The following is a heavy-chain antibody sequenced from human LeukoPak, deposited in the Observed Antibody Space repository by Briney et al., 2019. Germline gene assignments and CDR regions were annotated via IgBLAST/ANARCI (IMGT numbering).Heavy chain of an antibody. CDR2: ISAYNGNT. J-gene: IGHJ6*02. CDR1: GYTFTSYG. Sequence: ASVKVSCKASGYTFTSYGISWVRQAPGQGLEWMGWISAYNGNTNYAQKLQGRVTMTTDTSTSTAYMELRSLRSDDTAVYYCARVGPPSVVVPAAMSYYYGMDVWGQGTTVTVSS. V-gene: IGHV1-18*01. CDR3: ARVGPPSVVVPAAMSYYYGMDV. D-gene: IGHD2-2*01.